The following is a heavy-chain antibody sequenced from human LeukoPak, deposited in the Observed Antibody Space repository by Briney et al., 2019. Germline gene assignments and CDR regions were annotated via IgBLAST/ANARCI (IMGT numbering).Heavy chain of an antibody. V-gene: IGHV3-53*01. CDR2: IYSGGST. J-gene: IGHJ4*02. CDR1: GFTVSSNY. CDR3: ARDPDSNGWSSFEY. Sequence: PGGSLRLSCAASGFTVSSNYMSWVRQAPATGLEGVSVIYSGGSTTYADSVKGRFTISRDNAKNTLYMQMNSLRAEDTAVYYCARDPDSNGWSSFEYWGQGTLVTVSS. D-gene: IGHD6-19*01.